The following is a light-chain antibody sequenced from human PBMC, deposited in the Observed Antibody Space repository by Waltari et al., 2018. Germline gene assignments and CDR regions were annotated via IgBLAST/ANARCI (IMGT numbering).Light chain of an antibody. CDR1: TGPVPSGYY. Sequence: QTVVPQEPSLTVSPGGTFTLTFAPSTGPVPSGYYPNWFQQKPGQAPRSLIHSTSTKHSWTPARFSGSLLGGKAALTLSGVQPEDEAEYYCLLYYGGHVVFGGGTKLTVL. V-gene: IGLV7-43*01. J-gene: IGLJ2*01. CDR3: LLYYGGHVV. CDR2: STS.